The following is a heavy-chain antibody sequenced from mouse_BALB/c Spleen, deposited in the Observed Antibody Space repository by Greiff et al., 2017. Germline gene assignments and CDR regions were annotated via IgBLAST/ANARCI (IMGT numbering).Heavy chain of an antibody. CDR2: ISYSGST. V-gene: IGHV3-2*02. CDR3: LYYRYDWYFDV. J-gene: IGHJ1*01. D-gene: IGHD2-14*01. CDR1: GYSITSDYA. Sequence: EVKLQESGPGLVKPSQSLSLTCPVTGYSITSDYAWNWIRQFPGNKLEWMGYISYSGSTSYNPSLKSRISITRDTSKNQFFLQLNSVTTEDTATYYCLYYRYDWYFDVWGAGTTVTVSS.